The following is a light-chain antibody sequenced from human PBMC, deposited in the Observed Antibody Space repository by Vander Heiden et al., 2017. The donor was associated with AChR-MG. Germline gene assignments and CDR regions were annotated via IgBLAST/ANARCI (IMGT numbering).Light chain of an antibody. J-gene: IGKJ1*01. V-gene: IGKV1-5*03. CDR1: QSINTW. CDR3: QQYKTYPWT. Sequence: DIQMTQSPSTLSASVGDRVTITCRASQSINTWLAWYQQKPGKAPNLLIYKASTLESGVPSRFSGSGSGTEFTLTISSLQPDDVATYYCQQYKTYPWTCGQGTKVEIK. CDR2: KAS.